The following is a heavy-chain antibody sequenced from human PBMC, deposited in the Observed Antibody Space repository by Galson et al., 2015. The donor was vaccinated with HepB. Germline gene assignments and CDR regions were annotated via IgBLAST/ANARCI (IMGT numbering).Heavy chain of an antibody. CDR3: AREGGSCSSTSCPPSQH. J-gene: IGHJ1*01. D-gene: IGHD2-2*01. V-gene: IGHV1-69*13. CDR1: GGTFSNYV. CDR2: IIPIFGTS. Sequence: SVKVSCKASGGTFSNYVISWVRQAPGQGLEWMGGIIPIFGTSHYAQKFQGRVTITADESTSTAYMELSSLRSEDTAVYYCAREGGSCSSTSCPPSQHWGQGTLVTVSS.